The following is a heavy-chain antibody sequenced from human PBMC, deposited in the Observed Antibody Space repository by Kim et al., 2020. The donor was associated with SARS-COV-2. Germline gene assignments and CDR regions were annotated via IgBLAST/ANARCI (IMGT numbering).Heavy chain of an antibody. V-gene: IGHV3-30*18. Sequence: GGSLRLSCAASGFTFSSYGMHWVRQAPGKGLEWVAVISYDGSNKYYADSVKGRFTISRDNSKNTLYLQMNSLRAEDTAVYYCAKEVDYGDYYYGMDVWGQGTTVTVSS. D-gene: IGHD4-17*01. CDR1: GFTFSSYG. CDR2: ISYDGSNK. J-gene: IGHJ6*02. CDR3: AKEVDYGDYYYGMDV.